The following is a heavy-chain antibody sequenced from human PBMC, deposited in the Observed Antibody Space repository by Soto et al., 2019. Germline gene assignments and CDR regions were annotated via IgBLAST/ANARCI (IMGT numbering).Heavy chain of an antibody. CDR1: GFPFSNHA. V-gene: IGHV3-23*01. J-gene: IGHJ4*02. Sequence: GGSLRLSCAASGFPFSNHAMSWVRQAPGKGLEWVSGISDGGDLIYYADSVKGRFSMSRDNSENMLYLQMTNLRAEDTAIYFCAKRQGTGLAAKNFDFWGQGTLATVPS. CDR3: AKRQGTGLAAKNFDF. D-gene: IGHD2-15*01. CDR2: ISDGGDLI.